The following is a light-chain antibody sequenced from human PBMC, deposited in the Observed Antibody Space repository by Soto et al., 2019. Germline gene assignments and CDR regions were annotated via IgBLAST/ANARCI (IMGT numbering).Light chain of an antibody. CDR2: DAS. V-gene: IGKV3-11*01. CDR3: QQRSNWPVT. J-gene: IGKJ1*01. CDR1: QSVSSY. Sequence: EIVLTQSPGTLSLSPGERATLSCRASQSVSSYLAWYQQKPSQAPRLLIYDASTRATGISARFSGSGSGTDFTLTISSQEPEDFAIYYCQQRSNWPVTFGQGTNVEVK.